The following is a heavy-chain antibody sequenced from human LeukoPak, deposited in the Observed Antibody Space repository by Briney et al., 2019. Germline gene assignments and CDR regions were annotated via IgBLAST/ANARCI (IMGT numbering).Heavy chain of an antibody. J-gene: IGHJ5*02. Sequence: ASVKVSCKASRYTFTGYYMHWVRQAPGQGLEWMGWINPNSGGTNYAQKFQGRVTMTRDTSISTAYMELSRLRSDDTAVYYCAREGADYYDSSGYSGPWGQGTLVTVSS. CDR1: RYTFTGYY. D-gene: IGHD3-22*01. V-gene: IGHV1-2*02. CDR3: AREGADYYDSSGYSGP. CDR2: INPNSGGT.